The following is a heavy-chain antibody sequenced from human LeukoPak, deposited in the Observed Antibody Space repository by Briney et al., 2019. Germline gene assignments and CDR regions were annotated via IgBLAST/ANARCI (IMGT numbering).Heavy chain of an antibody. CDR1: GGSISSYY. D-gene: IGHD6-13*01. CDR3: ARASSSWYYYGMDV. CDR2: IYYSGST. J-gene: IGHJ6*02. Sequence: TPSETLSLTCTVSGGSISSYYWSWIRQPPGKGLEWIGYIYYSGSTNYNPSLKSRVTISVDTSKNQFSLKLSSVTAADTAVYYCARASSSWYYYGMDVWGQGTTVTVSS. V-gene: IGHV4-59*01.